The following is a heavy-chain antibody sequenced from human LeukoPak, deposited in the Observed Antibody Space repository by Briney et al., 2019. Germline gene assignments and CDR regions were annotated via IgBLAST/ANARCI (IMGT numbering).Heavy chain of an antibody. CDR2: IYYSGST. CDR3: ARATSYRGWLGH. D-gene: IGHD6-19*01. V-gene: IGHV4-59*01. J-gene: IGHJ4*02. Sequence: PSETLSLTCTVSGGSISSYYWNWIRQPPGKGLEWIGYIYYSGSTTCTPSIKSRVTISVDTSKNQFSLKLSSVTAADTAVYYWARATSYRGWLGHWGQGTLVTVSS. CDR1: GGSISSYY.